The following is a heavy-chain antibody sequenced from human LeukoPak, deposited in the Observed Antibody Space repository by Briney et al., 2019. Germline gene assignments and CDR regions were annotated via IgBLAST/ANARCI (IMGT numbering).Heavy chain of an antibody. CDR2: IIPIFGTA. Sequence: SVKVSCKASGGTFSSYAISWVRQAPGQGLEWMGGIIPIFGTANHAQKFQGRVTITAHESTRTAYMELSSLRSEDTAVYYCARCMADCSSTSCYDYYYYYMDVWGKGTTVTVSS. D-gene: IGHD2-2*01. V-gene: IGHV1-69*13. J-gene: IGHJ6*03. CDR3: ARCMADCSSTSCYDYYYYYMDV. CDR1: GGTFSSYA.